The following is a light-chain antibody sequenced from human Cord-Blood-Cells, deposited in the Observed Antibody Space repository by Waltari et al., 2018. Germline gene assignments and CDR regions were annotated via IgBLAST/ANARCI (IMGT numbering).Light chain of an antibody. CDR2: DVS. Sequence: QSALTQPASVSGSPGQSTTISCTGTRTSVAGYTYVSWCQQHTGKDPKLMIYDVSNLPSVVYNRISGSKTGNTASVTIFGLQAEDEADYYGSSYTSSCTLVFGVANILTVL. V-gene: IGLV2-14*01. CDR3: SSYTSSCTLV. CDR1: RTSVAGYTY. J-gene: IGLJ2*01.